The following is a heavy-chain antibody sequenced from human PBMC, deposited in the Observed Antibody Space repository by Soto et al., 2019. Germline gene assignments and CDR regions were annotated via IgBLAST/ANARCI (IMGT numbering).Heavy chain of an antibody. V-gene: IGHV4-59*01. Sequence: SETLSLTCTVSGGSISSYYWSWIRQPPGKGLEWIGYIYYSGSTNYNPSLKSRVTISVDTSKNQFSLKLSSVTAADTAVYYCARVTLELRLFAYWGQGTLVNVSP. D-gene: IGHD1-7*01. CDR3: ARVTLELRLFAY. CDR1: GGSISSYY. J-gene: IGHJ4*02. CDR2: IYYSGST.